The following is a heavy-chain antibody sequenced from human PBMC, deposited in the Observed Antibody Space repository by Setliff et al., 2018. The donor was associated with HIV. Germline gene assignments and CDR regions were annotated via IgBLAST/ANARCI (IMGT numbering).Heavy chain of an antibody. CDR3: ARVVPREVAPGGFDI. D-gene: IGHD5-12*01. CDR1: GYSVSSGYY. CDR2: IYYSGST. J-gene: IGHJ3*02. Sequence: SETLSLTCAVSGYSVSSGYYWGWIRQPPGKGLEWIASIYYSGSTYYAPSLKSRVTISVDTSKNQFSLKLTSVTAADTAVDFCARVVPREVAPGGFDIWGQVTMVTVSS. V-gene: IGHV4-38-2*01.